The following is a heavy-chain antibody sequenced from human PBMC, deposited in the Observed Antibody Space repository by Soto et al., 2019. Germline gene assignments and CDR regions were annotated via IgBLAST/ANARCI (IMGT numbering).Heavy chain of an antibody. J-gene: IGHJ6*02. CDR3: ARDYSSGWYFGYYGMDV. D-gene: IGHD6-19*01. CDR2: INHSGST. V-gene: IGHV4-34*01. Sequence: PSETLSLTCAVYGGSFGGYYWSWIRQPPGKGLEWIGEINHSGSTNYNPSLKSRVTISVDTSKNQFSLKLSSVTAADTAVYYCARDYSSGWYFGYYGMDVWGQGTTVTVSS. CDR1: GGSFGGYY.